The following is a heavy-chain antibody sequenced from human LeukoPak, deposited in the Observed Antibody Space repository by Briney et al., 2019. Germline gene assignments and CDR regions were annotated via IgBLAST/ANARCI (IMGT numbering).Heavy chain of an antibody. Sequence: SETLSLTCTVSGGSISSYYWSWIRQPPGKGLEWIGYIYYSGSTNYNPSLKSRVTISVDTSRNQFSLKLSSVTAADTAVYYCARVQAYSTVFDYWGQGTLVTVSS. D-gene: IGHD4-11*01. V-gene: IGHV4-59*01. CDR3: ARVQAYSTVFDY. CDR2: IYYSGST. CDR1: GGSISSYY. J-gene: IGHJ4*02.